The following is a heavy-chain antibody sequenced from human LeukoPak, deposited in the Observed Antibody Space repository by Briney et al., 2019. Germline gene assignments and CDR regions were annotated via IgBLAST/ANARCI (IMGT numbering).Heavy chain of an antibody. Sequence: GGSLRLSCAASGFTFSSYGMHWVRQAPGKGLEWVAVISYDGSNKYYADSVKGRFTIPRDNSKNTLYLQMNSLRAEDTAVYYCAKDQVVVVPAGDYNWFDPWGQGTLVTVSS. D-gene: IGHD2-2*01. V-gene: IGHV3-30*18. CDR2: ISYDGSNK. CDR3: AKDQVVVVPAGDYNWFDP. J-gene: IGHJ5*02. CDR1: GFTFSSYG.